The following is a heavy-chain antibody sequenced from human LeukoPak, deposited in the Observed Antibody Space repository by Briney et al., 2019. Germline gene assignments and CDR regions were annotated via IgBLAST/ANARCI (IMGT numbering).Heavy chain of an antibody. Sequence: SGPTLVKPTQTLTLTCTFSGFSLSTSGVGVGWIRQPPGKALEWLALLYWNDDQRYSPSLKSRLTITKDTSKNQVVLTMTNMDPVDTATYYCAYRLQGTSFDFWGQGTLVTVSS. V-gene: IGHV2-5*01. J-gene: IGHJ4*02. CDR3: AYRLQGTSFDF. CDR2: LYWNDDQ. CDR1: GFSLSTSGVG.